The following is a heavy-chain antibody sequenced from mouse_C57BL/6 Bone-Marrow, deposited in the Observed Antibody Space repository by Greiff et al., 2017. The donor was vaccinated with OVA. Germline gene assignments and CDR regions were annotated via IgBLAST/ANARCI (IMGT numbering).Heavy chain of an antibody. Sequence: QVQLKESGPGILQPSQTLSLTCSFSGFSLSTFGMGVGWIRQPSGKGLEWLAHIWWDDDKYYNPALKSRLTISKDHSTNQVCLKIANVDTADTATYYCARTTPAYYSNYDFAYWGQGTLVTVSA. CDR3: ARTTPAYYSNYDFAY. J-gene: IGHJ3*01. CDR1: GFSLSTFGMG. D-gene: IGHD2-5*01. V-gene: IGHV8-8*01. CDR2: IWWDDDK.